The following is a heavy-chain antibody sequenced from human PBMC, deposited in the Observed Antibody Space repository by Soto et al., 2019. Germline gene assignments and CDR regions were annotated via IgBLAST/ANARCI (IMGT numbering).Heavy chain of an antibody. D-gene: IGHD6-13*01. CDR3: ARTVSAAGTLFPDY. CDR1: CGSISSYY. V-gene: IGHV4-59*01. CDR2: IYYSGST. Sequence: PSETLSLTCTVSCGSISSYYWSWIRQPPGKGLEWIGYIYYSGSTNYNPSLKSRVTISVDTSKNQFSLKLSSVTAADTAVYYCARTVSAAGTLFPDYWGQGTLVTVSS. J-gene: IGHJ4*02.